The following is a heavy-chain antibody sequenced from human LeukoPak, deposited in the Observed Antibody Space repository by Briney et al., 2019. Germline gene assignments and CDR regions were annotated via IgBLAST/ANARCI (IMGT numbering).Heavy chain of an antibody. Sequence: SSVKVSCTASGGTFSSYAISWVRQAPGQGLEWMGGIIPIFGTANYAQKFQGRVTITADESTSTAYVELSSLRSEDTAVYYCAKGVVAATHRYYYYYYGMDVWGKGTTVTVSS. CDR1: GGTFSSYA. CDR3: AKGVVAATHRYYYYYYGMDV. CDR2: IIPIFGTA. J-gene: IGHJ6*04. D-gene: IGHD2-15*01. V-gene: IGHV1-69*01.